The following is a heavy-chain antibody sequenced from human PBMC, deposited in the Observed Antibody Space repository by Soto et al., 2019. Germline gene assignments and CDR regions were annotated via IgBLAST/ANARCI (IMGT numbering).Heavy chain of an antibody. CDR1: GYTFIGYY. CDR2: VNPHTGGT. V-gene: IGHV1-2*02. D-gene: IGHD6-13*01. Sequence: ASVKVSCKTSGYTFIGYYLNWVRQAPGQGLEWMGWVNPHTGGTHYAQKFDGRVTMTRDTSTYTAYMELSGLKFDDAATYFCARVMAYEQQLVPFDYWGQGTLVTVSS. J-gene: IGHJ4*02. CDR3: ARVMAYEQQLVPFDY.